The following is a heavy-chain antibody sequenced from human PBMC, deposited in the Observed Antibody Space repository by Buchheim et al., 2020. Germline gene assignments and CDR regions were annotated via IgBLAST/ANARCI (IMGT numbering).Heavy chain of an antibody. CDR2: TSSGGHNT. CDR1: GFTFSSFA. D-gene: IGHD1-26*01. J-gene: IGHJ1*01. CDR3: SKGGSIVGTTRYFQY. V-gene: IGHV3-23*01. Sequence: EVQLLESGGGLVQPGGSLRLSCAASGFTFSSFAMSWVRQAPGKGLEWVSTTSSGGHNTYYAGSVKGRFTISRDNSKNTLFLQMNSLIAEDTALYYCSKGGSIVGTTRYFQYWGQGTL.